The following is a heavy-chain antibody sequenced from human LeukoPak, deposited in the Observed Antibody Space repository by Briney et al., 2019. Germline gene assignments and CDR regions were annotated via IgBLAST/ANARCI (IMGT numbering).Heavy chain of an antibody. CDR2: ISYDGSNK. Sequence: PGGSLRLSCAASGFTFSSYGMHWVRQAPGNGLEWMAVISYDGSNKYYADSVKGRFTISRDNSKNTLYLQMNSLRAEDTAVYYCAKDLIRREQWLVPSLDYWGQGTLVTVSS. CDR3: AKDLIRREQWLVPSLDY. J-gene: IGHJ4*02. CDR1: GFTFSSYG. D-gene: IGHD6-19*01. V-gene: IGHV3-30*18.